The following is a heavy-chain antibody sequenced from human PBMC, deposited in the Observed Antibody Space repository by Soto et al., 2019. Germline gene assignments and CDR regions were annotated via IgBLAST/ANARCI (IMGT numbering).Heavy chain of an antibody. Sequence: EVQLLESGGGLVQPGGSLRVSCAASGFTFSSYAMSWVRQAPGKGLEWVSVISGSGVNTYYADTVTGRFTISRDNSKNTLYLQMNSLRAEDTAVYYCAKEWWVLVHGKYYYYGTDVWGEGTTVTVSS. J-gene: IGHJ6*04. CDR3: AKEWWVLVHGKYYYYGTDV. CDR2: ISGSGVNT. CDR1: GFTFSSYA. V-gene: IGHV3-23*01. D-gene: IGHD2-2*01.